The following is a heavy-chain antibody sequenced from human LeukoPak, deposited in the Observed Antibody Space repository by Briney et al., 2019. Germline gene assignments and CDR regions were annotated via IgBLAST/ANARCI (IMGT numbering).Heavy chain of an antibody. V-gene: IGHV1-24*01. Sequence: GASVKASCKVSGYTLTELSMHWVRQAPGKGLEWMGGFDPEDGETIYAQKFQGRVTMTEDTSTDTAYMELSSLRSEDTAVYYCATDPSRESPTTELDYWGQGTLVTVSS. CDR2: FDPEDGET. D-gene: IGHD1-1*01. CDR3: ATDPSRESPTTELDY. J-gene: IGHJ4*02. CDR1: GYTLTELS.